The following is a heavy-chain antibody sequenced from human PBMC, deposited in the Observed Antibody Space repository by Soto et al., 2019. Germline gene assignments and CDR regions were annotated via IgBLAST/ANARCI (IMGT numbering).Heavy chain of an antibody. V-gene: IGHV3-23*01. CDR3: ASRRRLSSSHFDY. D-gene: IGHD6-13*01. J-gene: IGHJ4*02. CDR2: ISGSGGST. CDR1: GFTFSSYA. Sequence: EVQLLESGGGLVQPGGSLRLSCAASGFTFSSYAMSWVCQAPGKGLEWVSAISGSGGSTYYADSVKGRFTISRDNSKNTLYLQMNSLRAEDTAVYYCASRRRLSSSHFDYWGQGTLVTVSS.